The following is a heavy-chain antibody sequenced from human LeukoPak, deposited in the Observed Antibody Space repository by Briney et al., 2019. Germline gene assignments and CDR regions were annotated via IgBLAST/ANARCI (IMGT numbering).Heavy chain of an antibody. CDR1: GGSINAYY. J-gene: IGHJ4*02. Sequence: KPSETLSLTCTVSGGSINAYYWSWIRQPPGKGLEWIGYIFYSGTTNYNPSLKSRVTMSVDTSKNQFSLNLTSVTAADTAVYYCARHGTPVAPRRPWGQGTLVTVSS. CDR3: ARHGTPVAPRRP. CDR2: IFYSGTT. V-gene: IGHV4-59*08. D-gene: IGHD1/OR15-1a*01.